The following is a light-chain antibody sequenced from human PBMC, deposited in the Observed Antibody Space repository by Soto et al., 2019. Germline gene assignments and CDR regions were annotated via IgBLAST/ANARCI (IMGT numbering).Light chain of an antibody. J-gene: IGKJ1*01. CDR1: QSVNSNY. CDR2: DAS. CDR3: QQYGSSPGT. Sequence: EIVLTQSPGTLSLSPGERATLSCRASQSVNSNYLAWYQHKPGQAPGLLIYDASSRATGIPYRFSGSGSGTDFTLTISRLEPEDFAVYYCQQYGSSPGTFGQGTKVEIK. V-gene: IGKV3-20*01.